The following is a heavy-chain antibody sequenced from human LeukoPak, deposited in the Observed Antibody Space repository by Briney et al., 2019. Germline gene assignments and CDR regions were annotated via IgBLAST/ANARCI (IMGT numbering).Heavy chain of an antibody. CDR1: GYTFTGYY. Sequence: ASVKVSCKASGYTFTGYYMHWVRQAPGQGLEWMGWTNPNSGGTNYAQKFQGRVTMTRDTSISTAYMELSRLRSDDTAVYYCARDLMVSPNYYFDYWGQGTLVTVSS. D-gene: IGHD2-8*01. CDR3: ARDLMVSPNYYFDY. V-gene: IGHV1-2*02. J-gene: IGHJ4*02. CDR2: TNPNSGGT.